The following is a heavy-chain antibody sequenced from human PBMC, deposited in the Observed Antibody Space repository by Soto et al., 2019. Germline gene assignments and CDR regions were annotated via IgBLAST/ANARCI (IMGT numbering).Heavy chain of an antibody. CDR2: IYWDDDK. D-gene: IGHD2-2*01. CDR1: GFSLSTSGVG. V-gene: IGHV2-5*02. Sequence: SGPTLVNPTQTLTLTCTFSGFSLSTSGVGVGWIRQPPGKALEWLALIYWDDDKRYSPSLKSRLTITKDTSKNQVVLTMTNMDPVDSATYYCAHWRNALSNDAFDIWGQGTMVTVSS. CDR3: AHWRNALSNDAFDI. J-gene: IGHJ3*02.